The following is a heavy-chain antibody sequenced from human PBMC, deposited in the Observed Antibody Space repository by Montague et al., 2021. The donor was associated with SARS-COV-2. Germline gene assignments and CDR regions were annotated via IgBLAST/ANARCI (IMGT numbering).Heavy chain of an antibody. V-gene: IGHV4-61*09. CDR1: GASIDTGNHY. CDR2: IYNSGPT. CDR3: GRDSVSYGLDV. J-gene: IGHJ6*02. D-gene: IGHD3-16*01. Sequence: TLSLTCRVSGASIDTGNHYWTWIRQSAGQGLEWVGNIYNSGPTNYNPSFKSRVTISLDRAKNHFSLLLSSVTAADTATYYCGRDSVSYGLDVWGQGTTVTVSS.